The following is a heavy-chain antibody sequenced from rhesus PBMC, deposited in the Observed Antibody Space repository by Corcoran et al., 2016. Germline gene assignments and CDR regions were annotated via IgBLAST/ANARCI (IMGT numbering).Heavy chain of an antibody. CDR2: IYGSGGGT. CDR1: GGSISGYYL. J-gene: IGHJ4*01. V-gene: IGHV4-106*01. CDR3: ASGGYNFWTGYYLAY. D-gene: IGHD3-3*01. Sequence: QVQLQESGPGVVKPSETLSLTCAVSGGSISGYYLWSWIRQPPGKGLEWIGYIYGSGGGTNYNPSLKNRVTISIDTSKNQFSVKLTSMTAADTAVYYCASGGYNFWTGYYLAYWGQGVLVTVSS.